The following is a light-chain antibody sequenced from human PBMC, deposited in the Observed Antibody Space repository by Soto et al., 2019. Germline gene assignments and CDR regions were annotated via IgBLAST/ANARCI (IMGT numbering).Light chain of an antibody. Sequence: EIVLTQSPGTLSLSPGERATKYSRASQSVSSSYLAWYQQKPGQAPRLLICGASSRATGIPDRFSGSGSGTDFTLTISRLEPEDFAVYYCQQYGSSPQTFGQGTKVDIK. CDR1: QSVSSSY. CDR3: QQYGSSPQT. V-gene: IGKV3-20*01. J-gene: IGKJ1*01. CDR2: GAS.